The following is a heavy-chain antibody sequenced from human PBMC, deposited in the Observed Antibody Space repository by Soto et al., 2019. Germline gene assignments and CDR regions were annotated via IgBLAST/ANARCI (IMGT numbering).Heavy chain of an antibody. D-gene: IGHD6-13*01. CDR2: IKQDGSEK. J-gene: IGHJ5*02. Sequence: EVQLVESGGGLVQPGGYLRLSCAASGFTFSSYWMSWVRQAPGKGLEWVANIKQDGSEKYYVDSVKGRFTISRDNAKNSLYLQMNSLRAEDTAVYYCARARIAAAGGGFDPWGQGTLVTVSS. V-gene: IGHV3-7*04. CDR3: ARARIAAAGGGFDP. CDR1: GFTFSSYW.